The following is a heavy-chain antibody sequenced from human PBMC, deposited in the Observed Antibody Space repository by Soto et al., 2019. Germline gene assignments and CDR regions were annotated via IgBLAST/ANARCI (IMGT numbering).Heavy chain of an antibody. CDR3: AKDEVHVEVVARDYYGMDV. CDR1: GFTFSSYG. D-gene: IGHD2-15*01. V-gene: IGHV3-30*18. J-gene: IGHJ6*02. CDR2: ILYDGKKN. Sequence: QVQLVESGGGVVQPGRSLRLSCAASGFTFSSYGMHWVRQAPGKGLEWVALILYDGKKNYYADSVKGRFTISRDNSKNTLYLQMNSLRAEDTAVYYCAKDEVHVEVVARDYYGMDVWGQGTTVTVSS.